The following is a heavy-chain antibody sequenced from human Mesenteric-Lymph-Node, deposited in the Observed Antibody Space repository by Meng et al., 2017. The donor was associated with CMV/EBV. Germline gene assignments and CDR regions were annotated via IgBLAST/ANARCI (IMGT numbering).Heavy chain of an antibody. CDR3: ARYTSSWYLEY. V-gene: IGHV6-1*01. CDR2: TYYRSKWYS. D-gene: IGHD6-13*01. Sequence: SETLSLTCAISGDSVSSNSAAWNWIRQPPSRGLEWLGRTYYRSKWYSDYGVSVRGRISINPDTSKNQFSLQLNSVTPEDTAVYYCARYTSSWYLEYWGQGTLVTVSS. CDR1: GDSVSSNSAA. J-gene: IGHJ4*02.